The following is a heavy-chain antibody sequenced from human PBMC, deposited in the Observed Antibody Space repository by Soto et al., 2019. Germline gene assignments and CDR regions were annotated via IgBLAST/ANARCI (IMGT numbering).Heavy chain of an antibody. J-gene: IGHJ5*02. V-gene: IGHV4-39*01. CDR2: IYYSGST. CDR3: ARQKRITMVRGVIISWFDP. CDR1: GGSISSSIYY. Sequence: PSETLSLTCTVSGGSISSSIYYWGWIRHPPGKGLEWIGSIYYSGSTYYNPSLKSRVTISVDTSKNQFSLKLSSVTAADTAVYYCARQKRITMVRGVIISWFDPWGQGTLVTVSS. D-gene: IGHD3-10*01.